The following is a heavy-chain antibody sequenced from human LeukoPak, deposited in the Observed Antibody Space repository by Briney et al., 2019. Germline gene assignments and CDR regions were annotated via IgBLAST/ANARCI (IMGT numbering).Heavy chain of an antibody. Sequence: PSETLSLTCTVSGGSISSYYWSWIRQPAGKGLEWIGRIYTSGSTNYNPSLKSRVTMSVDTSENQFSLKLSSVTAADTAVYYCARAEYSSGSVPFDYWGQGTLVTVSS. CDR3: ARAEYSSGSVPFDY. D-gene: IGHD6-19*01. J-gene: IGHJ4*02. V-gene: IGHV4-4*07. CDR1: GGSISSYY. CDR2: IYTSGST.